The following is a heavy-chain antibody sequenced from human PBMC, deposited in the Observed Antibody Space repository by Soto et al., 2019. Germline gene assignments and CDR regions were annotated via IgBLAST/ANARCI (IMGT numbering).Heavy chain of an antibody. J-gene: IGHJ4*02. D-gene: IGHD3-3*01. CDR2: IKSKTDGGTT. Sequence: EVQLVESGGGLVKPGGSLRLSCAASGFTFSSAWMNWVRQAPGKGLEWVGRIKSKTDGGTTDYAAPVKGRFTISRDDSKNTLYLQMNSLKTEDTALYYCFLYDFWNAYYRGAAYWGQGTLVTVSS. CDR3: FLYDFWNAYYRGAAY. V-gene: IGHV3-15*07. CDR1: GFTFSSAW.